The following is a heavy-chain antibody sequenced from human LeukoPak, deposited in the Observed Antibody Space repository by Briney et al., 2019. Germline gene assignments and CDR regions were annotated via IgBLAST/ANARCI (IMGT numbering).Heavy chain of an antibody. CDR2: ISSSGSTI. J-gene: IGHJ6*02. CDR1: GFTFSSYE. Sequence: GGSLRLSCAASGFTFSSYEMNWVRQAPGKGLEWVSYISSSGSTIYYADSVKGRFTISRDNAKNSLYLQMSSLRAEDTAVYYCARDYGRENYYYCGMDVWGQGTTVTVSS. V-gene: IGHV3-48*03. CDR3: ARDYGRENYYYCGMDV. D-gene: IGHD3-10*01.